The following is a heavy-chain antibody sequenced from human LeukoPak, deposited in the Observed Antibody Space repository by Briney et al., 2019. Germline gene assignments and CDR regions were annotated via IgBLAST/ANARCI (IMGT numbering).Heavy chain of an antibody. J-gene: IGHJ4*02. V-gene: IGHV4-61*10. Sequence: PSETLSLTCTVSGDSISTGTYYWSWIRQPAGKGLEWIGQIMIGGNTDYNPSLKSRVTISVDTSKNQFSLKLSSVTAADTAVYYCARVTPLFGRYFDYWGQGTLVTVSS. CDR3: ARVTPLFGRYFDY. D-gene: IGHD3-3*01. CDR1: GDSISTGTYY. CDR2: IMIGGNT.